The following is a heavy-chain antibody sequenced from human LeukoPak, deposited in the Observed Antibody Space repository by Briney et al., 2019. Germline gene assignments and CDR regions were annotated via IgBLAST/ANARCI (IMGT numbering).Heavy chain of an antibody. J-gene: IGHJ4*02. CDR2: LFYSGST. CDR3: ASTATVVTSFDY. CDR1: GGSISSGGYY. V-gene: IGHV4-31*03. D-gene: IGHD4-23*01. Sequence: SQTLSLTCTVSGGSISSGGYYWSWIRQHPGKGLEWIGYLFYSGSTYYNPSRKSRVTISVDTSKNQFSLKLSSVTAADTAVYYCASTATVVTSFDYWGQGTLVSASS.